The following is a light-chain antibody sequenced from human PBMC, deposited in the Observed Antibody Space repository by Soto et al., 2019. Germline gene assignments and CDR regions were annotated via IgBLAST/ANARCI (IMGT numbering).Light chain of an antibody. Sequence: QLVLTQSSSASASLRSSVKLTCTLSSGHSSYTIAWHQQQPGKAPRYLMKLEGTGDYNKGSGVPDRFSASSSGADRYLSISYLQSEDEADYYCETWDSKSWVFGGGTKLTVL. CDR1: SGHSSYT. CDR2: LEGTGDY. CDR3: ETWDSKSWV. J-gene: IGLJ3*02. V-gene: IGLV4-60*03.